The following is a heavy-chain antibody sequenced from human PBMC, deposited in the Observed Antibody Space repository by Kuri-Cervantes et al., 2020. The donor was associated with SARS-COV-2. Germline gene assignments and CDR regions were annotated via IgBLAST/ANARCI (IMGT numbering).Heavy chain of an antibody. CDR1: GGSISSYY. V-gene: IGHV4-4*07. Sequence: SETLSLTCTVSGGSISSYYWRWIRQPAGKGLEWIGRIYTSGSTNYNPSLKSRVTMSVETSKNQFSLKLSSVTAADTAVYYCARGDERRTTRTFDYWGQGTLVTVSS. J-gene: IGHJ4*02. CDR3: ARGDERRTTRTFDY. D-gene: IGHD1-1*01. CDR2: IYTSGST.